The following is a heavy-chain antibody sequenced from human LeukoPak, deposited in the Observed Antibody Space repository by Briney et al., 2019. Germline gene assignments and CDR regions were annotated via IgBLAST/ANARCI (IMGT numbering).Heavy chain of an antibody. CDR2: INAGNGNT. J-gene: IGHJ4*02. V-gene: IGHV1-3*01. Sequence: ASVKVSCKASGYTFTSYAMHGVRQAPGQRLEWMGWINAGNGNTKYSQKFQGRVTITRDTSASTAYMELSSLRSEDTAVYYCARVPGGDRIFDYWGQGTLVTVSS. CDR1: GYTFTSYA. D-gene: IGHD4-17*01. CDR3: ARVPGGDRIFDY.